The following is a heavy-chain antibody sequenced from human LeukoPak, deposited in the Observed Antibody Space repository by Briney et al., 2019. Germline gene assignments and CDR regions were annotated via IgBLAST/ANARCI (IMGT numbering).Heavy chain of an antibody. J-gene: IGHJ6*03. Sequence: PSETLSLTCTVSGGSISSSSYYWGWIRQPPGKGLEWIGSMSYSGSTYYNPSLKSRVTIAVDTSKTQFSLKRSSVTAADTAVYYCARFYTTSQYGSGYMDVWGKGTTVTVSS. CDR1: GGSISSSSYY. CDR3: ARFYTTSQYGSGYMDV. CDR2: MSYSGST. V-gene: IGHV4-39*01. D-gene: IGHD3-10*01.